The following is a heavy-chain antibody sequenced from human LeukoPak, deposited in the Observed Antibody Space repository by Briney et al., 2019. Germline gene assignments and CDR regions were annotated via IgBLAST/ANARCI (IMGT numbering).Heavy chain of an antibody. CDR1: GYSFDEYA. CDR2: INWKSDKI. CDR3: AKVGGLLVYTTIDY. Sequence: PGGSLRLSCAGSGYSFDEYAMHWVRQAPGKGLEWVSGINWKSDKIGYADSVKGRSTISRDNSKNTLYLQMNSLRAEDTAVYYCAKVGGLLVYTTIDYWGQGTLVTVSS. V-gene: IGHV3-9*01. D-gene: IGHD3-10*01. J-gene: IGHJ4*02.